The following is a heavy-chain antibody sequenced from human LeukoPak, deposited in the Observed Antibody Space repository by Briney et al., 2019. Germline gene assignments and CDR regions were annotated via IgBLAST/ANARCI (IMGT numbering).Heavy chain of an antibody. CDR3: ARVNYDFWSGYLGVLGY. CDR2: ISSSGSTI. J-gene: IGHJ4*02. V-gene: IGHV3-48*03. Sequence: GSLRLSCAASGFTFSSYEMNWVRQAPGKGLEWVSYISSSGSTIYYADSVKGRFTISRDNAKNSLYLQMNSLRAEDTAVYYYARVNYDFWSGYLGVLGYWGQGTLVTVSS. CDR1: GFTFSSYE. D-gene: IGHD3-3*01.